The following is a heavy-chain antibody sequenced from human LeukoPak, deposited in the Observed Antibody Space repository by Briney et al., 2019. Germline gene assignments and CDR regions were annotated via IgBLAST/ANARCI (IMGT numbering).Heavy chain of an antibody. CDR2: MHYSGST. J-gene: IGHJ5*02. CDR3: ATTGGA. D-gene: IGHD1-14*01. V-gene: IGHV4-59*01. CDR1: GGSISSDY. Sequence: SSETLSLTCTVSGGSISSDYWSWIRQPPGKGLEWIGNMHYSGSTNYNPSLKSRVTISEDTSKNQFSLKLSSVTAADTAVYYCATTGGAWGQGTLVTVSS.